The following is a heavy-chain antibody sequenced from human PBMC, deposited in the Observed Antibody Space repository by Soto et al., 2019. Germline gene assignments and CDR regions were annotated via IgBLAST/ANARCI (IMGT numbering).Heavy chain of an antibody. CDR3: ARVLGDYGDYGGFDY. V-gene: IGHV3-23*01. CDR2: ISGSGGST. J-gene: IGHJ4*02. D-gene: IGHD4-17*01. Sequence: GGSLRLSCAASGFTFSSYAMSWVRQAPGKGLEWVSAISGSGGSTYYADSVKGRFTISRDNSKNTLYLQMNSLRAEDTAVYYCARVLGDYGDYGGFDYWGQGTLVTVSS. CDR1: GFTFSSYA.